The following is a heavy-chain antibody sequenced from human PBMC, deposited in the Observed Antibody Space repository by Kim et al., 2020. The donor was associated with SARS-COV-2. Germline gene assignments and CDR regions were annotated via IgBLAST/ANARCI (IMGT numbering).Heavy chain of an antibody. CDR1: GGSISSYY. J-gene: IGHJ4*02. CDR3: ARAPTVTTRLDYFDY. V-gene: IGHV4-59*13. Sequence: SETLSLTCTVSGGSISSYYWSWIRQPPGKGLEWIGYIYYSGSTNYNPSLKSRVTISVDTSKNQFSLKLSSVTAADTAVYYCARAPTVTTRLDYFDYWGQGTLVTVSS. D-gene: IGHD4-17*01. CDR2: IYYSGST.